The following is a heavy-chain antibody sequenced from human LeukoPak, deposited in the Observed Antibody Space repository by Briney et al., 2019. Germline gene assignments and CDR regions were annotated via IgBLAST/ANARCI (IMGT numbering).Heavy chain of an antibody. D-gene: IGHD5-18*01. CDR3: ARAAGDTAYGMDV. V-gene: IGHV1-2*02. CDR2: INPNSGGT. J-gene: IGHJ6*02. Sequence: ASVKVSCKASGYTFTGYYMHWVRQAPGQGLEWRGWINPNSGGTNYAQKSQGRVTMTRDTSTSTAYMALSRLNSDDTALYYFARAAGDTAYGMDVWGQGTTVTVSS. CDR1: GYTFTGYY.